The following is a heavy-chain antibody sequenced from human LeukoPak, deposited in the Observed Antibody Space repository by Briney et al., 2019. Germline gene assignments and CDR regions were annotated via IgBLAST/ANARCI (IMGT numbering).Heavy chain of an antibody. V-gene: IGHV4-31*03. CDR2: IYYSGST. D-gene: IGHD2-2*02. Sequence: SETLSLTCTVSGGSISSGGYYWSWIRQHPGKGLEWIGYIYYSGSTYYNPSLKSRVTISVDTSKNQFSLKLSSVTAADTAVYYCARIPIVVVPAAIVNPYYYYGMDVWGQGTTVTVSS. CDR1: GGSISSGGYY. J-gene: IGHJ6*02. CDR3: ARIPIVVVPAAIVNPYYYYGMDV.